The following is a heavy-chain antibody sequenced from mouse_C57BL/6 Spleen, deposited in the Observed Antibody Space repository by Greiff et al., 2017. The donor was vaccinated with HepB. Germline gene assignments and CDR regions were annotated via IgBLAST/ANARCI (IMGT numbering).Heavy chain of an antibody. CDR1: GYPSKRGKD. CDR2: ISYDGSK. Sequence: QEAEHRQEKASQSLTLTDPVTGYPSKRGKDRNWLRPVPGKNLDWMGYISYDGSKNYNPSLQNLISITRVPSTNQFFRKLDSVTTEDIATYYCARGGYGNYLYAMDNWGQGASVTVSS. CDR3: ARGGYGNYLYAMDN. V-gene: IGHV3-6*01. J-gene: IGHJ4*01. D-gene: IGHD2-1*01.